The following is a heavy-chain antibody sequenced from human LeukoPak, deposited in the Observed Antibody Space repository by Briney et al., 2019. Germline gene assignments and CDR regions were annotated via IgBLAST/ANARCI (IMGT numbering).Heavy chain of an antibody. Sequence: ASVKVSCKASGYTFTSYYMHWVRQAPGQGLEGMGIINPSGGSTNYAQKFQGRLTMTRDTSTSTVFMELSSLRSEDTAVYYCASDVDILTGQDYWGQGTLVTVSS. D-gene: IGHD3-9*01. CDR1: GYTFTSYY. J-gene: IGHJ4*02. V-gene: IGHV1-46*01. CDR3: ASDVDILTGQDY. CDR2: INPSGGST.